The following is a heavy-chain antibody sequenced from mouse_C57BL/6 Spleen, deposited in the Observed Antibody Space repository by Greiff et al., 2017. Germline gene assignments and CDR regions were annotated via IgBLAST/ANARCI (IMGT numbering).Heavy chain of an antibody. CDR3: AKSLYYGSSFDY. J-gene: IGHJ2*01. CDR2: IWSGGST. Sequence: VKLVESGPGLVQPSQSLSITCTVSGFSLTSYGVHWVRQPPGKGLEWLGVIWSGGSTDYNAAFISRLSISKDNSKSQVFFKMNSLQADDTAIYYCAKSLYYGSSFDYWGQGTTLTVSS. V-gene: IGHV2-4*01. CDR1: GFSLTSYG. D-gene: IGHD1-1*01.